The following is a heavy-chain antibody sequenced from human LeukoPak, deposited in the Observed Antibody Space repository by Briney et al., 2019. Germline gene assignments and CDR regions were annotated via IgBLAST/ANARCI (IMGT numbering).Heavy chain of an antibody. CDR2: IKQDGNEK. D-gene: IGHD2-15*01. Sequence: GGSLRLSCAASGFTFSSYWMSWVRQAPGKGLEWVSNIKQDGNEKYYVDSVKGRFTIYRDNAKNSLYLQMNSQRAEDTAVYYCEREESVVDLYYMDVWGRGTTVTVSS. J-gene: IGHJ6*03. CDR3: EREESVVDLYYMDV. V-gene: IGHV3-7*01. CDR1: GFTFSSYW.